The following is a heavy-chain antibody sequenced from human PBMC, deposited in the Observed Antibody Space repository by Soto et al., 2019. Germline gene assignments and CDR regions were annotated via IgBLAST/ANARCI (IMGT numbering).Heavy chain of an antibody. V-gene: IGHV4-39*01. CDR1: GGSITSNAYY. Sequence: QLQLQESGPGLVKPSETLSLTCTVSGGSITSNAYYWGWIRQPPGKGLEWLGYIYYSGSASYNPSLKSRVTMFVDTSKHQFSLKLSSVTAADTAVYYCARRPKRGSYSWCFDYWGQGTLVTVSS. D-gene: IGHD1-26*01. J-gene: IGHJ4*02. CDR3: ARRPKRGSYSWCFDY. CDR2: IYYSGSA.